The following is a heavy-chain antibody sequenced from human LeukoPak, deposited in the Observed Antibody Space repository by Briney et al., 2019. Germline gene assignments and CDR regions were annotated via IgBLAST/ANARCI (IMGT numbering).Heavy chain of an antibody. CDR1: GGSISSYY. CDR2: IYYSRST. D-gene: IGHD6-13*01. CDR3: ARDVTYSSSWYWFDP. J-gene: IGHJ5*02. V-gene: IGHV4-59*01. Sequence: SETLSLTCTVSGGSISSYYWSWIRQPPGKGLEWIGYIYYSRSTNYNPSLKSRVTISVDTSKNQFSLKLSSVTAADTAVYYCARDVTYSSSWYWFDPWGQGTLVTVSS.